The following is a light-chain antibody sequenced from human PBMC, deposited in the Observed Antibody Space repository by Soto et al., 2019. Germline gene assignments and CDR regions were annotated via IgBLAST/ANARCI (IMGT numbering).Light chain of an antibody. Sequence: EIVLTKSPATLSLYPGERATLSCRASQSVGSYLVWYQQKPGQAPRLLIHGASNRATGIPARFSGSGSGTDFTLTISSLEPEDFAVYYCQQRSSWPPLFGQGTRLEIK. CDR2: GAS. CDR1: QSVGSY. J-gene: IGKJ5*01. V-gene: IGKV3-11*01. CDR3: QQRSSWPPL.